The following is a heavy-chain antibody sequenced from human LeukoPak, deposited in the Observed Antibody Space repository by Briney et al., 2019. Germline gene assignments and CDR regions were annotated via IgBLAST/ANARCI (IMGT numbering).Heavy chain of an antibody. D-gene: IGHD3-10*01. CDR1: GFTFSSYG. J-gene: IGHJ4*02. V-gene: IGHV3-23*01. CDR2: ISGSGDTT. CDR3: AKPRSYYYASASYYNY. Sequence: GGSLRLSCAASGFTFSSYGMTWVRQAPGKGLEWVSAISGSGDTTYYADSVKGRFTISRDNSKNTLYLQMNSLRAEDTAVYYCAKPRSYYYASASYYNYWGQGTLVTVPS.